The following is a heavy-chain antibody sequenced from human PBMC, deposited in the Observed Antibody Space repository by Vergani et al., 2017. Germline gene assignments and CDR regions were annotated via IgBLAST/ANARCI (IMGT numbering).Heavy chain of an antibody. V-gene: IGHV4-59*01. CDR1: GGPMSGYY. D-gene: IGHD3-10*01. Sequence: QVRLQESGPGLVKPSETLSLTCSVSGGPMSGYYWSWIRQPPGKELEWIGYMYHSGSTNYNPSLETRVTISGDTSKNQFSLKLNSVTAADTAVYYCGRVADFYCLGSRLLDLWGQGILVTVSS. CDR2: MYHSGST. CDR3: GRVADFYCLGSRLLDL. J-gene: IGHJ5*02.